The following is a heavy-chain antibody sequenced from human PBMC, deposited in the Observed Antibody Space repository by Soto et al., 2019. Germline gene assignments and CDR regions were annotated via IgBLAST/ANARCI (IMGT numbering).Heavy chain of an antibody. D-gene: IGHD3-22*01. CDR1: GGTFSSYA. J-gene: IGHJ4*02. CDR2: IIPIFGTA. V-gene: IGHV1-69*12. Sequence: QVQLVQSGAEVKKPGSSVKVSCKASGGTFSSYAISWVRQAPGQGLEWMGGIIPIFGTANYAQKFQGRVTITADESTSTAYMELSSLRSEDTAVYYCASNGALGAYDSSGFFDYWGQGTLVTVSS. CDR3: ASNGALGAYDSSGFFDY.